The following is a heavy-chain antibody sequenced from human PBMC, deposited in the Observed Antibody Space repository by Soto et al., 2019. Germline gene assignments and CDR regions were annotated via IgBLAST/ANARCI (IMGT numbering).Heavy chain of an antibody. Sequence: GGSLRLSCAASGFTFSSYGMHWVRQAPGKGLEWVAVIWYDGSNKYYADSVKGRFTISRDNSKNTLYLQMNSLRAEDTAVYYCARVYGAYYYGMDVWGQGTTVTVSS. V-gene: IGHV3-33*01. CDR1: GFTFSSYG. CDR2: IWYDGSNK. J-gene: IGHJ6*02. D-gene: IGHD4-17*01. CDR3: ARVYGAYYYGMDV.